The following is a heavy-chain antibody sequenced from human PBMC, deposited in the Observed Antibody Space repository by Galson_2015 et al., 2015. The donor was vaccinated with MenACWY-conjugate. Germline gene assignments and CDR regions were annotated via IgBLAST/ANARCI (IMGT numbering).Heavy chain of an antibody. Sequence: SLRLSCAASGFNFNNAWMSWVRRAPGQGLEWIARIKSKSYDETTEYAAPVEGGFTISRDDSRNTLSLQMNSLKTEDTAVYYCTRENDWNFWDWGQGTLVTVSS. J-gene: IGHJ4*02. D-gene: IGHD1-7*01. CDR2: IKSKSYDETT. V-gene: IGHV3-15*01. CDR1: GFNFNNAW. CDR3: TRENDWNFWD.